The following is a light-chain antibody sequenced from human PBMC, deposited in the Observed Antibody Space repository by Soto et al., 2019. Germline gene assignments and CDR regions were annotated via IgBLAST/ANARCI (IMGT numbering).Light chain of an antibody. J-gene: IGLJ1*01. Sequence: QSALTQPPSVSGAPGQRVTISCTGSSSKIGAGYDVHWYQQLPGTAPKRLIYGNSNRPSGVPDRFSGSKSGTSASLAITGLQAEDEADYYCQSYDSSLSGSSVFGTGTKLTVL. CDR3: QSYDSSLSGSSV. CDR1: SSKIGAGYD. V-gene: IGLV1-40*01. CDR2: GNS.